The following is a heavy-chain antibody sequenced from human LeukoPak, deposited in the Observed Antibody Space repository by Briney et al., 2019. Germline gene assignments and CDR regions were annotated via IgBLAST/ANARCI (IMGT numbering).Heavy chain of an antibody. V-gene: IGHV3-49*03. CDR2: ISGGTT. CDR1: GFTFGDYL. Sequence: GGSLRLSCTASGFTFGDYLMSWFRQAPGKGLEWIGFISGGTTEYAASVKGRFTISRDDSTSIAYLQMHSLTTEDPAVYYCSRGSGWLSVYWGQGTLVTVSS. D-gene: IGHD6-19*01. J-gene: IGHJ4*02. CDR3: SRGSGWLSVY.